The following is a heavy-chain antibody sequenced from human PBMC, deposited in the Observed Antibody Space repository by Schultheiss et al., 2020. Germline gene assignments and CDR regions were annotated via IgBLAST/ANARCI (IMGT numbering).Heavy chain of an antibody. CDR1: GGTFSSYT. Sequence: SVKVSCKASGGTFSSYTISWVRQAPGQGLEWMRRIIPILGIANYAQKFQGRVTITADKSTSTAYMELSSLRSEDTAVYYCASRYYYDSSGYYPAIDYWGQGTLVTVSS. J-gene: IGHJ4*02. V-gene: IGHV1-69*02. D-gene: IGHD3-22*01. CDR2: IIPILGIA. CDR3: ASRYYYDSSGYYPAIDY.